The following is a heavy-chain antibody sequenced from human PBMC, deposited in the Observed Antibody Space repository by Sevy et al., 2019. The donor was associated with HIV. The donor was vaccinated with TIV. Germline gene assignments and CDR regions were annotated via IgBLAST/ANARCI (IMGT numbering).Heavy chain of an antibody. Sequence: GGSLRLSCAASGFTVSSNYMSWVRQAPGKGLEWVSVIYSGGSTYYADSVKGRFTISRDNSKNTLYLQMNSLRAEDTAVDYWAREEVGGGALQGAAWFDPWGQGTLVTVSS. CDR2: IYSGGST. D-gene: IGHD3-16*01. J-gene: IGHJ5*02. CDR1: GFTVSSNY. V-gene: IGHV3-53*01. CDR3: AREEVGGGALQGAAWFDP.